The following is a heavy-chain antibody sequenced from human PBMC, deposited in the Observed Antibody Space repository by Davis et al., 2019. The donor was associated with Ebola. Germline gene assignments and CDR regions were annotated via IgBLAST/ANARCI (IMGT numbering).Heavy chain of an antibody. CDR3: ARDSQGLGKRWLQLLPDY. J-gene: IGHJ4*02. V-gene: IGHV1-69*04. CDR1: GGTFSSYA. CDR2: IIPILGIA. D-gene: IGHD5-24*01. Sequence: AASVKVSCKTSGGTFSSYAISWVRQAPGQGLEWMGRIIPILGIANYAQKFQGRVTITADKSTSTAYMELSSLRSEDTAVYYCARDSQGLGKRWLQLLPDYWGQGTLVTVSS.